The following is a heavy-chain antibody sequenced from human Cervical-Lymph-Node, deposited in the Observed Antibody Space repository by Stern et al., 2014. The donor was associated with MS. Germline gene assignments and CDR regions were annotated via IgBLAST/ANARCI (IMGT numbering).Heavy chain of an antibody. CDR3: AAIGPLMEGAAFDI. V-gene: IGHV4-31*03. D-gene: IGHD3-16*01. Sequence: VQLEESGPGLVKPSQTLSLSCTVSGAPVNSGGYYWTWLRQVPGKGLEWIGYIHHRGATFYNPPLKSRVTISVDTSENQVSLMLSSVTAADTAVYYCAAIGPLMEGAAFDIWGQGTLVTVSS. CDR1: GAPVNSGGYY. CDR2: IHHRGAT. J-gene: IGHJ3*02.